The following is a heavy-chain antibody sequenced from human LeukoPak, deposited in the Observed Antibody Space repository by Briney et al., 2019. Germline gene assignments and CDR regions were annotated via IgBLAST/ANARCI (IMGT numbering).Heavy chain of an antibody. J-gene: IGHJ3*02. V-gene: IGHV1-69*04. Sequence: SVKVSCKASGGTFSSYAISWVRQAPGQGLEWMGRIIPILGIANYAQKFQGRVTITADKSTSTAYMELSSLRSEDTAVYYCAREGVIAADAFDIWGQGTMVTVSS. CDR1: GGTFSSYA. CDR3: AREGVIAADAFDI. D-gene: IGHD6-13*01. CDR2: IIPILGIA.